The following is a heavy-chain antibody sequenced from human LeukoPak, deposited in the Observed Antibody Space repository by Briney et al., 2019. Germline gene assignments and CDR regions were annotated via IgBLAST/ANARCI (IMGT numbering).Heavy chain of an antibody. J-gene: IGHJ4*02. CDR3: ARPFPRSSGWCLVDY. D-gene: IGHD6-19*01. CDR1: GYSFTSYW. CDR2: IYPGDSDT. V-gene: IGHV5-51*01. Sequence: GESLKISCKGSGYSFTSYWIGWVRQMPGKGLEWMGIIYPGDSDTRYSPSFQGQVTISADKSISTAYLQWSSLEASDTAMYYCARPFPRSSGWCLVDYWGQGTLVTVSS.